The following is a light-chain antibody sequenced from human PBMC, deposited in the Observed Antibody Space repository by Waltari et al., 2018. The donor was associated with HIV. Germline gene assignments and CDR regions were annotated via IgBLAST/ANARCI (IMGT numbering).Light chain of an antibody. V-gene: IGKV4-1*01. CDR3: QKNYTAPPK. J-gene: IGKJ1*01. Sequence: DIVMTQSPAYLGVSLGERATHNCMSSQRVLHNSNNKNYIACYQQKPGQPPKLLLYWGSNWESGVPERFSGSGSGTDFTHTFSSLQGEDVSVYYCQKNYTAPPKFGEGTKVEI. CDR2: WGS. CDR1: QRVLHNSNNKNY.